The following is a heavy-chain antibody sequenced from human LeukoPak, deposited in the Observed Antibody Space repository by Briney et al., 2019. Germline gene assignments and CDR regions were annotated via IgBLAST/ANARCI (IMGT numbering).Heavy chain of an antibody. CDR1: GGSINSYY. CDR3: ASTTYDYDTSGHYFLDY. J-gene: IGHJ4*02. CDR2: IYTSGTT. D-gene: IGHD3-22*01. V-gene: IGHV4-4*07. Sequence: SETLSLTCTVSGGSINSYYWSWIRQPAGKGLEWIGRIYTSGTTNYNPSLKSRVTMSVDTSKNHFSLQLRSVTAADTAVYYCASTTYDYDTSGHYFLDYWGQGSLVTVSS.